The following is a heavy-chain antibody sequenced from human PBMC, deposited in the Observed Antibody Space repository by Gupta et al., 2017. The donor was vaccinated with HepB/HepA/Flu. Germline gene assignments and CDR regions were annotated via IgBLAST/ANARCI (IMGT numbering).Heavy chain of an antibody. CDR1: GRSITTGTFY. V-gene: IGHV4-39*01. D-gene: IGHD6-19*01. J-gene: IGHJ5*01. Sequence: QLQLQESGPGLVKPSETLSLTCTVSGRSITTGTFYWGWIRQPPGKGLECIADIYNSGSSYYNPSLKSRVTMSLATSKNQFSLKLRSVTARDTAVYYCARHSRGGWAGFESWGQGILVTVSA. CDR2: IYNSGSS. CDR3: ARHSRGGWAGFES.